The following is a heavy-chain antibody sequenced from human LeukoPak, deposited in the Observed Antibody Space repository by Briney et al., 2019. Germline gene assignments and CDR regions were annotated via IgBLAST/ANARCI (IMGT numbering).Heavy chain of an antibody. J-gene: IGHJ6*02. D-gene: IGHD3-3*01. CDR3: ARDKKDFWSDHYYGMDV. Sequence: KTSETLSLTCTVSGGSISSSSYYWGWIRQPPGKGLEWIGSIYYSGSTYYNPSLKSRVTISVDTSKNQFSLKLSSVTAADTAVYYCARDKKDFWSDHYYGMDVWGQGTTVTVSS. V-gene: IGHV4-39*02. CDR1: GGSISSSSYY. CDR2: IYYSGST.